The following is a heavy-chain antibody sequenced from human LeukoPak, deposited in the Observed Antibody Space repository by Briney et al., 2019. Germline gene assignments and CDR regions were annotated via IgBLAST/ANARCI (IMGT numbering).Heavy chain of an antibody. Sequence: TGGSLRLSCAASGFTFDEYAMRWLRQLPGKGLEWVSGLNWNGDTTDYADSVRGRFTISRDNAKNSLYLQMNSLTAEDTAFYYCASRHSDGYFDYWGQGTLVTVSS. CDR1: GFTFDEYA. V-gene: IGHV3-20*04. CDR3: ASRHSDGYFDY. J-gene: IGHJ4*02. CDR2: LNWNGDTT. D-gene: IGHD3-22*01.